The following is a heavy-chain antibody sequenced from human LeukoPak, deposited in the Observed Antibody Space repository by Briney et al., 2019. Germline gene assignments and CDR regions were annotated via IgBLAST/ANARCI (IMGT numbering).Heavy chain of an antibody. J-gene: IGHJ4*02. D-gene: IGHD1-26*01. CDR3: SRESGPFCPFGY. CDR2: ISLAGQT. CDR1: GGSISGTNW. Sequence: SETLSLTCGVSGGSISGTNWWSWVRQPPGQGLEWVGEISLAGQTNYNPSLNGRVTMSLDKSSNQLSLHLTSVTAADTATYFCSRESGPFCPFGYWGQGTLVIVSS. V-gene: IGHV4/OR15-8*02.